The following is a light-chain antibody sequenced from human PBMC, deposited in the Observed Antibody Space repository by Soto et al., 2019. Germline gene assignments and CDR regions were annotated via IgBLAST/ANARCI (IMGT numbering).Light chain of an antibody. Sequence: QSALTQPASVSGSPGQSITISCTGTSNDIGGYNLVSWYQHHPGKAPKLMIYEDNKRPSGVSNRFSGSKSANTASLTISGLQAEDEADYYCCSYAGSNTFVVFGGGTKLTVL. V-gene: IGLV2-23*02. CDR2: EDN. J-gene: IGLJ2*01. CDR3: CSYAGSNTFVV. CDR1: SNDIGGYNL.